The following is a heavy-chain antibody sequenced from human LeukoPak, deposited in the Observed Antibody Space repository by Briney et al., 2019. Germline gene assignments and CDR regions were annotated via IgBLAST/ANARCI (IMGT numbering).Heavy chain of an antibody. CDR3: ARDLDYYDSTWFDP. CDR2: IIPNSGGT. Sequence: ASVKVSCKASGYTFTVYYIHWLRQAPGQGLEWMGWIIPNSGGTKYAQKFQDRVTMTRDTSISTAYMELSSLTYDDTAVYYCARDLDYYDSTWFDPWGQGTLVTVSS. V-gene: IGHV1-2*02. D-gene: IGHD3-22*01. CDR1: GYTFTVYY. J-gene: IGHJ5*02.